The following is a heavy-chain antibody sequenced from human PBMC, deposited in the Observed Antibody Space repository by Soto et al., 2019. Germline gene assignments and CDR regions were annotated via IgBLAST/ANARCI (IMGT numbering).Heavy chain of an antibody. CDR1: GGSISSSSYY. V-gene: IGHV4-39*01. CDR2: IYYSGST. J-gene: IGHJ4*02. D-gene: IGHD5-18*01. Sequence: SETLSLTCTVSGGSISSSSYYWGWIRQPPGKGLEWIGSIYYSGSTYYNPSLKSRVTISVDTSKNQFSLKLSSVTAADTAVYYSARRAGYSYGGKIDYWGQGTLVTVSS. CDR3: ARRAGYSYGGKIDY.